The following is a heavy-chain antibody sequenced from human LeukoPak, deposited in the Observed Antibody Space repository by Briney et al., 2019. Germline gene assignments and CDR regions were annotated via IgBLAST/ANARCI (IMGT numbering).Heavy chain of an antibody. CDR3: ARTYCSSTSCPSNYYYYYMYV. V-gene: IGHV1-69*05. CDR2: IIPIFGTA. CDR1: GGTFSSYA. J-gene: IGHJ6*03. D-gene: IGHD2-2*01. Sequence: SVKVSCKASGGTFSSYAISWVRQAPGQRLEWMGGIIPIFGTANYAQKFQGRVTITTDESTSTAYMELSSLRSEDTAVYYCARTYCSSTSCPSNYYYYYMYVWGKGTTVTVSS.